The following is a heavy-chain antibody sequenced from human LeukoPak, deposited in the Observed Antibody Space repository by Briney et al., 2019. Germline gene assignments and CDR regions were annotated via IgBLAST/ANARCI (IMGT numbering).Heavy chain of an antibody. J-gene: IGHJ4*02. CDR1: GFTFSSYS. Sequence: GGSLRLSCAASGFTFSSYSMNWVRQAPGKGLEWVSSISSSSSYIYYADSVKGRFTISRDNAKNSLYLQMNSLRAEDTAVYYCASACYRTCLPCYWGQGTLVTVSS. CDR3: ASACYRTCLPCY. D-gene: IGHD4-11*01. V-gene: IGHV3-21*01. CDR2: ISSSSSYI.